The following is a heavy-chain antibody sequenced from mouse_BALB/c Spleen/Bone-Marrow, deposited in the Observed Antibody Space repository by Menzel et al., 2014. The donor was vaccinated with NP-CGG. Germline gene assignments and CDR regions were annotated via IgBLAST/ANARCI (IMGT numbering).Heavy chain of an antibody. V-gene: IGHV1-20*02. CDR1: GYSFTGYF. Sequence: EVKLMESGPELVKPGASVKISCKASGYSFTGYFMNWVMQSHGKSLEWIGRINPYNGDTFYNQKFKGKATLTVDKSSSTAHMELRSLASEDSAVYYCAREGGYYCGSSPYFDVWGAGTTVTVSS. D-gene: IGHD1-1*01. CDR3: AREGGYYCGSSPYFDV. J-gene: IGHJ1*01. CDR2: INPYNGDT.